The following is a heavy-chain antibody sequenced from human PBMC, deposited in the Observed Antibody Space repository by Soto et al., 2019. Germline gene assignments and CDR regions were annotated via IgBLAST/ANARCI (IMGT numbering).Heavy chain of an antibody. V-gene: IGHV4-39*01. CDR2: NYHSRRT. Sequence: SETLSLTCTVSGGSINSSSYFWGRVRQPPGKGLEWIGSNYHSRRTYFNPSLRSRVTIFVDTSKNQFSLKLSSVTAADTAVFYCARHYSSGSRNWIGPWGQGTLVT. CDR3: ARHYSSGSRNWIGP. CDR1: GGSINSSSYF. J-gene: IGHJ5*02. D-gene: IGHD6-19*01.